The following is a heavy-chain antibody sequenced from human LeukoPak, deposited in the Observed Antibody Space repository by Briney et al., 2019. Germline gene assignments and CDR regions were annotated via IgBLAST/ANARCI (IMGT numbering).Heavy chain of an antibody. Sequence: GGSLRLSCAASGFTFSSYWMSWVRQAPGNGLEWVSAISGSGGSTYYADSVKGRFTISRDNSKNTLYLQMNSLRAEDTAVYYCAKDGCRSTSCYFQHWGQGTLVTVSS. J-gene: IGHJ1*01. D-gene: IGHD2-2*01. CDR1: GFTFSSYW. CDR2: ISGSGGST. V-gene: IGHV3-23*01. CDR3: AKDGCRSTSCYFQH.